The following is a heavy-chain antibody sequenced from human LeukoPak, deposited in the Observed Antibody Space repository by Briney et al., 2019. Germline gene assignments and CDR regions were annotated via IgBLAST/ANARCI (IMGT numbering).Heavy chain of an antibody. CDR1: GFTFSSYV. Sequence: GGSLRLSCAASGFTFSSYVMSWVRQAPGRGLEWVSGITGSSTWTYYADSVRGRFTISRDNSKNTLHLQMNNLTADDTAIYYCARELVSLGTGYFDLWGRGTLVTVSS. V-gene: IGHV3-23*01. D-gene: IGHD7-27*01. CDR3: ARELVSLGTGYFDL. CDR2: ITGSSTWT. J-gene: IGHJ2*01.